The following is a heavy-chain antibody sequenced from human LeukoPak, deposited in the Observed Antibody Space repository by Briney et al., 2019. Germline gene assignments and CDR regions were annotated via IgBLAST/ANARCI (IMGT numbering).Heavy chain of an antibody. CDR3: SRGGGYCCRISRPYYFDY. V-gene: IGHV1-8*01. J-gene: IGHJ4*02. Sequence: ASVKVSCKASGYTFTSYDINWVQQATGQGLEWMGWMNPNSGNTGYAQKFQGRVAMTRNTSISTAYMELSSLRSEDTAVYYCSRGGGYCCRISRPYYFDYWGQGSLVAVSS. CDR2: MNPNSGNT. D-gene: IGHD2-2*01. CDR1: GYTFTSYD.